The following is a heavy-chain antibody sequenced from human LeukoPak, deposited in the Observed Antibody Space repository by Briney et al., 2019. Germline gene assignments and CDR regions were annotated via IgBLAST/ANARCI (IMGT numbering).Heavy chain of an antibody. D-gene: IGHD4-11*01. J-gene: IGHJ3*02. Sequence: GGSLRLSCAASGFTFSSYWMHWVRQAPGKGLEWVSAISGSGGSTYYADSVKGRFTISRDNSKNTPYVQMNSLRAEDTAVYYCAKGHKVTTVNDAFDMWGQGTMVTVSS. CDR1: GFTFSSYW. V-gene: IGHV3-23*01. CDR2: ISGSGGST. CDR3: AKGHKVTTVNDAFDM.